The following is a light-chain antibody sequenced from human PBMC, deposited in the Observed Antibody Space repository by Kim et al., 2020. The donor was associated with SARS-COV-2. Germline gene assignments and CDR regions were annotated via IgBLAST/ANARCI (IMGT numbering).Light chain of an antibody. CDR3: QSFDASVSGSTV. Sequence: VTIACTWSSSNIGAGYDVHCYQQLPGTAPKLLIYVNSNRPSGVPDRFSGSKSGTSASLAITGLQAEDEADYYCQSFDASVSGSTVFGGGTKVTVL. J-gene: IGLJ6*01. CDR1: SSNIGAGYD. V-gene: IGLV1-40*01. CDR2: VNS.